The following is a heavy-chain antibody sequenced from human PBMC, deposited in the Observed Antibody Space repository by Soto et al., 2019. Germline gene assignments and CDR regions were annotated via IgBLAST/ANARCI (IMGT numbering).Heavy chain of an antibody. V-gene: IGHV3-53*01. CDR1: GFTFNTYT. Sequence: GGSLRLSCPASGFTFNTYTMTWVRQAPGKGLEWVSVIYSGGSTYYADSVRGRFTISRDNSKNTLYLQMKSLRAEDTAVYYCARDPPATRHGMDVWGQGTTVTVSS. CDR2: IYSGGST. CDR3: ARDPPATRHGMDV. J-gene: IGHJ6*02.